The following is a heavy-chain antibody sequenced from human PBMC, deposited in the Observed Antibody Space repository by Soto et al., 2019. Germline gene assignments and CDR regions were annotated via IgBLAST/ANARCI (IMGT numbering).Heavy chain of an antibody. V-gene: IGHV4-4*02. Sequence: QVQLQESGPGLVKPSGTLSLTCAVSGGSISSNKWWSWVRQPPGKGLEWIGEIYHTGSTNYNPSLKSRFTISVAKSKNQFSLRVPSVPAADTAVYYCARGGVAVAGGADYWGQGTLVTVSS. CDR3: ARGGVAVAGGADY. D-gene: IGHD6-19*01. J-gene: IGHJ4*02. CDR1: GGSISSNKW. CDR2: IYHTGST.